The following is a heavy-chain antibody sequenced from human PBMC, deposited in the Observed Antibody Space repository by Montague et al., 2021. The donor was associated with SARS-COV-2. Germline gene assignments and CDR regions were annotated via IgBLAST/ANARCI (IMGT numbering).Heavy chain of an antibody. CDR2: MYCTGHT. CDR3: ARSRANVPSRPGFDY. CDR1: GASVASGNFY. D-gene: IGHD6-6*01. Sequence: SETLSLTCTVSGASVASGNFYWSWIRQPPGKGLEWIGYMYCTGHTNYNPSLGSRVTMPVDPSKNQFSLTLTSVTAADTAVYYCARSRANVPSRPGFDYWGQGALVTVSS. V-gene: IGHV4-61*01. J-gene: IGHJ4*02.